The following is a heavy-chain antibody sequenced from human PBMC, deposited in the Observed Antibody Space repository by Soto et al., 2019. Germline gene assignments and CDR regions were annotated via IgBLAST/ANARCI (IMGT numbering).Heavy chain of an antibody. V-gene: IGHV4-30-4*01. D-gene: IGHD1-26*01. CDR2: IYYSGST. J-gene: IGHJ4*02. CDR1: GGSISSGDYY. CDR3: AKAEWELLFDY. Sequence: SETLSLTCTVSGGSISSGDYYWSWIRQPPGKGLEWIGYIYYSGSTYYNPSLKSRVTISVDTSKNQFSLKLSSVTAADTAVYYCAKAEWELLFDYWGQGTLVTVSS.